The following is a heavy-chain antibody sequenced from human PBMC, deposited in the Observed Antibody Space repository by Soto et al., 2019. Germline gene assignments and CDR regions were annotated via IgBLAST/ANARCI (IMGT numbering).Heavy chain of an antibody. V-gene: IGHV4-34*01. CDR3: ARNHAANLQPPYGSGTYGYYFDY. CDR2: INHSGST. D-gene: IGHD3-10*01. CDR1: GGSFSGYY. Sequence: SETLSLTCAVYGGSFSGYYWSWIRQPPGKGLEWIGEINHSGSTNYNPSLKSRVTISVDTSKTQFSLKLSSVTAADTAVYYCARNHAANLQPPYGSGTYGYYFDYWGQGTLVTVSS. J-gene: IGHJ4*02.